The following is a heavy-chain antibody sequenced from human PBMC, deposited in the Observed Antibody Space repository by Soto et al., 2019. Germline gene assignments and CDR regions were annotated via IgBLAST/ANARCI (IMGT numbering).Heavy chain of an antibody. CDR1: GFTFSSYS. J-gene: IGHJ4*02. V-gene: IGHV3-48*02. D-gene: IGHD1-26*01. Sequence: EVQLVESGGGLVQPGGSLRLSCAASGFTFSSYSMNWVRQAPGKGLECVSYISSGSSSIYYADSVKGRFTISRDNAKNSVYLQMNSLRDEDTAVYYCARDAGSLVYWGQGTLVTVSS. CDR3: ARDAGSLVY. CDR2: ISSGSSSI.